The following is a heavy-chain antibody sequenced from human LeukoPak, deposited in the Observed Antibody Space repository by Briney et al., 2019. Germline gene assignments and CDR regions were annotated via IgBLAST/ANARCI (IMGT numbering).Heavy chain of an antibody. V-gene: IGHV3-48*01. J-gene: IGHJ4*02. CDR2: ISSTSSTI. D-gene: IGHD3-22*01. CDR3: ARDPGLSGYYFDS. Sequence: PGGSLRLSCAASGFTFSTYSMNWVRQAPGKGLERVSYISSTSSTIYYADSVKGRFTISRDNAKNSLYLQMNSLRTVDTAVYYCARDPGLSGYYFDSWGQGTLVTVSS. CDR1: GFTFSTYS.